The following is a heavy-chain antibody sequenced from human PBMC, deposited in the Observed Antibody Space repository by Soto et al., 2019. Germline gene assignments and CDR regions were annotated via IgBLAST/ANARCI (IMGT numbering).Heavy chain of an antibody. D-gene: IGHD3-10*01. CDR3: ARASGPFDY. V-gene: IGHV3-33*01. CDR1: GFSFSTYG. J-gene: IGHJ4*02. CDR2: IWFDGSNK. Sequence: PGGSLRLSCEASGFSFSTYGMHWVRQAPGKGLEWVAVIWFDGSNKFYADSVKGRFTISRDNSQNTLYLQMNSLRVDDTALYYCARASGPFDYWGQGTLVTVSS.